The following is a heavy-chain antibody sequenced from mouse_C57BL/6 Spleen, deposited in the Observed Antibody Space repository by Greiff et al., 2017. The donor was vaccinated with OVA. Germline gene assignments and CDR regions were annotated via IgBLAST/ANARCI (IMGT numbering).Heavy chain of an antibody. D-gene: IGHD4-1*01. Sequence: VKLVESGPGLVQPSQSLSITCTVSGFSLTSYGVHWVRQSPGKGLEWLGVIWRGGSTDYNAAFMSRLSITKDNSKSQVFFKMNSLQADDTAIYYCAKNNWDWYFDVWGTGTTVTVSS. J-gene: IGHJ1*03. CDR3: AKNNWDWYFDV. V-gene: IGHV2-5*01. CDR2: IWRGGST. CDR1: GFSLTSYG.